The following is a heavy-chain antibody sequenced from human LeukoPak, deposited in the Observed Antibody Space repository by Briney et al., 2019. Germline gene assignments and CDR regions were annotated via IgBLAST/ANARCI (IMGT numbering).Heavy chain of an antibody. Sequence: QPGGSLRLSCAASGFTVSSNYMSWVRQAPGKGLEWVSVIYSGGSTYYADSVKGRFTISRDNSKNTLYLQMNSLRAEDTAVYYCARDRQQLPLGYWGQGTLVTVSS. CDR2: IYSGGST. CDR1: GFTVSSNY. J-gene: IGHJ4*02. CDR3: ARDRQQLPLGY. D-gene: IGHD6-13*01. V-gene: IGHV3-66*01.